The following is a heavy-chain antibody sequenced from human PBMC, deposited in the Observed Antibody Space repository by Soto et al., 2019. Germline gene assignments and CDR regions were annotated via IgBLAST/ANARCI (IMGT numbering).Heavy chain of an antibody. J-gene: IGHJ5*02. V-gene: IGHV2-5*02. CDR2: IYWDDDK. D-gene: IGHD3-3*01. CDR1: GFSLSTSGVG. Sequence: QITLKESGPTLVKPTQTLTLTCTFSGFSLSTSGVGVGWIRQPPGKALEWLALIYWDDDKRYSPSLKSRLTITKXXSXTXXVLTMTNMDPVDTATYYCAHWGTSRRITILGWFDPWGQGTLVTVSS. CDR3: AHWGTSRRITILGWFDP.